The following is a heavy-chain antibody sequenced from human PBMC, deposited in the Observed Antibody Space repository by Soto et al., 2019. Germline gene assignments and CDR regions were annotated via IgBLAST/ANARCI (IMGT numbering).Heavy chain of an antibody. CDR1: GFTFTDYA. Sequence: EVQLLESGGGLVQPGGSLRLSCAASGFTFTDYAMNWVRQAPGKGLEWVSVASGSGGSTHYAGSVKGRFTISRDNSRNTLFLQMNSLRVEDTAVYFCAKSRGYSYSYGCDYWGQGTLVTVSS. D-gene: IGHD5-18*01. V-gene: IGHV3-23*01. CDR2: ASGSGGST. J-gene: IGHJ4*02. CDR3: AKSRGYSYSYGCDY.